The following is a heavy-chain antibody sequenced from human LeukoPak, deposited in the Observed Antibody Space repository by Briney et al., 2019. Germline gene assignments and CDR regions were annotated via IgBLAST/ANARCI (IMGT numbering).Heavy chain of an antibody. J-gene: IGHJ4*02. CDR2: INPSGGRT. D-gene: IGHD2-15*01. CDR3: AREGPAFCSGGSCPNFDY. V-gene: IGHV1-46*01. Sequence: GASVKVSCKASGYTFTSYYMHWVRQAPGQGLEWMGIINPSGGRTSYAQKFQGRVTMTRDTSTSTVYMELSSLRSEDTAVYYCAREGPAFCSGGSCPNFDYWGQGTLVTVSS. CDR1: GYTFTSYY.